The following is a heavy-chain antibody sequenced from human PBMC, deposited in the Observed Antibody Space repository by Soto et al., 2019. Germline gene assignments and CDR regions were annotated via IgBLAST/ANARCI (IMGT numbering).Heavy chain of an antibody. Sequence: GGSLRLSCAASGFTVSSNYMSWVRQAPGKGLEWVSVIYSGGSTYYADSVKGRFTISRDNSKNTLYLQMNSLRAEDTAVYYCARDRVESGYPEYFQHWGQGILVTVS. D-gene: IGHD3-22*01. J-gene: IGHJ1*01. CDR1: GFTVSSNY. CDR3: ARDRVESGYPEYFQH. CDR2: IYSGGST. V-gene: IGHV3-53*01.